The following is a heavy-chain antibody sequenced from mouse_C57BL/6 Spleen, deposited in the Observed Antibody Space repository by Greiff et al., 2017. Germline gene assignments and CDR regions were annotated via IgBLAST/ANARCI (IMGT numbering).Heavy chain of an antibody. V-gene: IGHV1-55*01. CDR1: GYTFTSYW. CDR2: IYPGSGST. CDR3: ARAPNYYGSSPAWFAY. D-gene: IGHD1-1*01. Sequence: QVQLQQPGAELVKPGASVKMSCKASGYTFTSYWITWVKQRPGQGLEWIGDIYPGSGSTNYNEKFKSKATLTVDTSSSTAYMKLSSLTSEDSAVYYWARAPNYYGSSPAWFAYWGQGTLVTVSA. J-gene: IGHJ3*01.